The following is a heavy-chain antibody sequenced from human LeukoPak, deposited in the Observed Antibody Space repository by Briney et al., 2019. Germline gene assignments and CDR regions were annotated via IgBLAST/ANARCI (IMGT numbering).Heavy chain of an antibody. CDR3: ARGLGSSPF. CDR1: GGSISSYY. V-gene: IGHV4-59*01. CDR2: IYYSGNT. J-gene: IGHJ4*02. Sequence: SETLSLTCTVSGGSISSYYWSWIRQPPGKGLQWIGYIYYSGNTNYNPSLKSRVTISGDTSKNQFSLKLSSVTAADTAVYYCARGLGSSPFWGQGTLVTVSS. D-gene: IGHD6-13*01.